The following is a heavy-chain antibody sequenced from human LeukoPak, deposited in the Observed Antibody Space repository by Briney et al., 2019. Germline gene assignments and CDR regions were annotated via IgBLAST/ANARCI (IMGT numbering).Heavy chain of an antibody. D-gene: IGHD3-10*01. Sequence: ASVKVSCRASGYTFTSYGISWVRLAPGQGLEWVGWISAYNGDTNHAQKFQGRVTMTTDATTSTAYMELRSLRSDDTAVYYCVRDRSLVVREPIISSRGYYYHYGLDVWGQGTTVRVSS. V-gene: IGHV1-18*01. CDR2: ISAYNGDT. J-gene: IGHJ6*02. CDR3: VRDRSLVVREPIISSRGYYYHYGLDV. CDR1: GYTFTSYG.